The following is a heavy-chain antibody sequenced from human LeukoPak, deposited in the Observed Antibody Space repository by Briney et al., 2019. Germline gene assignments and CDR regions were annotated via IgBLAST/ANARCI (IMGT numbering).Heavy chain of an antibody. V-gene: IGHV4-39*01. D-gene: IGHD3-22*01. CDR2: IYYSGST. CDR3: AGPPSYDSSGYYFW. CDR1: GGSISSSSYY. Sequence: PSETLSLTCTVSGGSISSSSYYWGWIRQPPGKGLEWIGSIYYSGSTYYNPSLKSRVTISVDTSKNQFSLKLSSVTAADTAVYYCAGPPSYDSSGYYFWWGQGTLVTVSS. J-gene: IGHJ4*02.